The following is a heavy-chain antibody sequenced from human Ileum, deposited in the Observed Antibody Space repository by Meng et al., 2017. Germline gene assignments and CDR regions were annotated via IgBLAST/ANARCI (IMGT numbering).Heavy chain of an antibody. Sequence: QLQLQDVGPGLVKPSETLSLTCTLSGGSISGSTYYWVWIRQPPGKGLEWIGSFYYPALASYNPSLKSRVTISADTSRNNFSLRLTSVTAADTAVYYCASRYSSSPGWFDPWCQGTLVTVSS. CDR3: ASRYSSSPGWFDP. CDR2: FYYPALA. D-gene: IGHD6-6*01. CDR1: GGSISGSTYY. J-gene: IGHJ5*02. V-gene: IGHV4-39*02.